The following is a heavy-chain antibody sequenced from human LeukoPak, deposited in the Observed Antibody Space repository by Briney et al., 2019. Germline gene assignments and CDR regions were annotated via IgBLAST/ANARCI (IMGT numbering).Heavy chain of an antibody. CDR2: MSSRGYPI. CDR1: GFTFSDYY. V-gene: IGHV3-11*01. CDR3: ARVGIALASPFDY. D-gene: IGHD1-1*01. J-gene: IGHJ4*02. Sequence: GGSLRLSCLASGFTFSDYYMSWVRQAPGKGLEWISYMSSRGYPIYYADSVKGRFTVSRDNAKNTLYLQMHNLRADDTAVYFCARVGIALASPFDYWGLGTLVAVSS.